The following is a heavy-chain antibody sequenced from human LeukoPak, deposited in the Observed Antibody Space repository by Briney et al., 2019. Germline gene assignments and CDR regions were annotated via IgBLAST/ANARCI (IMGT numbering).Heavy chain of an antibody. J-gene: IGHJ4*02. Sequence: PGGTLTLSCVASGFTCSSSWMTWVRQAPGMGLERVANIKADGTGKYYVDSVRGRFSISRDNAKNSLYLELNSLRAEDTGVYFCARDGIPRPLWGQGTLVTVS. CDR2: IKADGTGK. D-gene: IGHD5-18*01. CDR3: ARDGIPRPL. V-gene: IGHV3-7*01. CDR1: GFTCSSSW.